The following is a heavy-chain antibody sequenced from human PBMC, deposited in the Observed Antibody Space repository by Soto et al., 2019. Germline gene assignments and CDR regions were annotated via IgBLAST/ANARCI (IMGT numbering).Heavy chain of an antibody. V-gene: IGHV4-31*03. CDR2: MFNSGPT. CDR3: VASLAASGLNWLDP. CDR1: GGSIRSSGFY. D-gene: IGHD6-13*01. Sequence: SETLSLTCSVSGGSIRSSGFYWSWNRQHPGKGLEWIAYMFNSGPTYYNPSLKSRVTTSAATSKNQFSLRLTSMTASDTAVYYCVASLAASGLNWLDPWGRGTLVTVSS. J-gene: IGHJ5*02.